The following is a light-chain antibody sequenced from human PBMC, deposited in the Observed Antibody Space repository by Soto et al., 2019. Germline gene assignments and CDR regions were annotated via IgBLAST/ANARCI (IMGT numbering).Light chain of an antibody. CDR2: GAS. V-gene: IGKV3-20*01. J-gene: IGKJ5*01. CDR1: QSVSSSY. CDR3: KQYGSSSIT. Sequence: EIVLTQSPGTLSLSPGERATLSCRASQSVSSSYLAWYQQKPGQAPRLLIYGASSRATGIPDRFSGSGSGTDFTLTISRLEPEDLAVYYCKQYGSSSITFAQGTRLEIK.